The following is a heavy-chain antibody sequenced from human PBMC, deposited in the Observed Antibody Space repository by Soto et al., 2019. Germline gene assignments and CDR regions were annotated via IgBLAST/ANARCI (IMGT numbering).Heavy chain of an antibody. J-gene: IGHJ4*02. V-gene: IGHV1-69*13. CDR3: ARDMGSTVTPFDY. D-gene: IGHD4-17*01. CDR1: GGTFSSYA. CDR2: IIPIFGTA. Sequence: SVKVSCKASGGTFSSYAISWVRQAPGQGLEWMGGIIPIFGTANYAQKFQGRVTITADESTSTAYMELSSLRSEDTAVYYCARDMGSTVTPFDYWGQGTLVTVSS.